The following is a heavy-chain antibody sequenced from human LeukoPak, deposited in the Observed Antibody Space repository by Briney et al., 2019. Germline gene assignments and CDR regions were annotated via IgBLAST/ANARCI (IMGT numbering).Heavy chain of an antibody. V-gene: IGHV1-18*01. D-gene: IGHD4-23*01. CDR3: AREYGGNPGLFGY. CDR2: ITPYNGNT. Sequence: GASVKVSCKASGYTFIGYSISWVRQAPGHGLEWMGWITPYNGNTNYVQNFQGRVTMTTDTSKSTAYMELRSLRSDDTAVYYCAREYGGNPGLFGYWGQGTLVTVSS. J-gene: IGHJ4*02. CDR1: GYTFIGYS.